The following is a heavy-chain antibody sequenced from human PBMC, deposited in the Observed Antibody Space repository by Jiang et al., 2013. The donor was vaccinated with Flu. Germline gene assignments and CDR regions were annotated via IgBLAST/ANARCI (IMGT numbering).Heavy chain of an antibody. CDR3: ARPYGRAAGRVDY. V-gene: IGHV4-39*07. CDR1: GGSISNTSYY. CDR2: IYYSGSP. Sequence: LLKPSETLSLTCTVSGGSISNTSYYWGWIRQPPGKGLEWIATIYYSGSPYYNPSLKSRVTISVDTSKNQFSLKLSSVTAADTALYYCARPYGRAAGRVDYWGQGTLVTVSS. J-gene: IGHJ4*02. D-gene: IGHD6-13*01.